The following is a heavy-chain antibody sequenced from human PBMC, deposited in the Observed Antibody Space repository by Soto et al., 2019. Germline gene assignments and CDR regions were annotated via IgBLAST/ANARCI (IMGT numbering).Heavy chain of an antibody. V-gene: IGHV3-23*01. CDR1: GFTFINYA. CDR3: AKDTYGSSWYF. D-gene: IGHD6-13*01. Sequence: EVQLLESGGGLVQPGGSLRLSCAGSGFTFINYAMTWVRQAPGKGLEWVSSISNRGSDTYYVDSVKGRFTISRDNSKNTLYLQMNSLRAEDTAVYYCAKDTYGSSWYFWGQGTLVTVSS. CDR2: ISNRGSDT. J-gene: IGHJ4*02.